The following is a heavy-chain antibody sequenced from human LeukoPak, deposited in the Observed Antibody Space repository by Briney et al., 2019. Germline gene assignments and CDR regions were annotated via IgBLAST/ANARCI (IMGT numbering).Heavy chain of an antibody. J-gene: IGHJ4*02. Sequence: GESLKISCKGTGYSFTSYWIGWVRPMPGKGLEWMGIIYPGDSDTRYSPSFQGQVTISADKSISTAYLQWSSLKASDTAMYYCARLETMIVVVPYYFDYWGQGTLVTVSS. V-gene: IGHV5-51*01. CDR1: GYSFTSYW. CDR2: IYPGDSDT. CDR3: ARLETMIVVVPYYFDY. D-gene: IGHD3-22*01.